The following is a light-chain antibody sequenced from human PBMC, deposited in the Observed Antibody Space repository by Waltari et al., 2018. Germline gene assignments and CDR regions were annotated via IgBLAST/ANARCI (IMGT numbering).Light chain of an antibody. J-gene: IGKJ4*01. V-gene: IGKV1-9*01. CDR3: QQLNSYPPT. CDR2: TAS. CDR1: QGISNY. Sequence: WRASQGISNYLAWDQQKSGKAPKLLIYTASTLQSGVPSRFSGRGSGTDFTLTISSLQPEDFATYYCQQLNSYPPTFGGGTKVEIK.